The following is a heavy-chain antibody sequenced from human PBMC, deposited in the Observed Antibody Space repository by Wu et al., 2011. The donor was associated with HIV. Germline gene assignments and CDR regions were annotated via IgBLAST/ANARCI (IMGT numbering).Heavy chain of an antibody. CDR3: ARDRLGSSAIGAFDI. V-gene: IGHV1-69*14. CDR1: GGAFSSFV. CDR2: FTPVFGTS. J-gene: IGHJ3*02. D-gene: IGHD2-2*01. Sequence: QVQLVQSGVEVKKPGSSVRVSCKASGGAFSSFVINWVRLAPGQGLEWMGVFTPVFGTSTYAQKFQGRVTFTADKSTSTVYMDLSLKGDDTAVYFCARDRLGSSAIGAFDIWGQGTLVTVSA.